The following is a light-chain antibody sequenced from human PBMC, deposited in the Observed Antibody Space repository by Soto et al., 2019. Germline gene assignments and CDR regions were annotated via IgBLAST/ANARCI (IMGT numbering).Light chain of an antibody. Sequence: EILLKQSPATLSLNPGERATLSCRASQSVSSYLAWYQQKPGQAPRLLIYDASNRATGIPARFSGSGSGTDFTLTISSLEPEDFAVYYCQQRSNWPPITFGQGTRLEIK. J-gene: IGKJ5*01. CDR1: QSVSSY. CDR2: DAS. V-gene: IGKV3-11*01. CDR3: QQRSNWPPIT.